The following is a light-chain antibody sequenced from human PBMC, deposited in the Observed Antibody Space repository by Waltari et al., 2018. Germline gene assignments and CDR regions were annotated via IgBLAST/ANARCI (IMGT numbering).Light chain of an antibody. CDR1: QSVSSY. J-gene: IGKJ4*01. Sequence: EIVLTQSPATLSLSPGERASLSCRASQSVSSYLAWYQQKPGQAPRLLIYDASIRATGIPARFSGSGSGTDFTLTISSLEPEDFAVYYCQQRSNWPPRVTFGGGTKVEIK. CDR2: DAS. V-gene: IGKV3-11*01. CDR3: QQRSNWPPRVT.